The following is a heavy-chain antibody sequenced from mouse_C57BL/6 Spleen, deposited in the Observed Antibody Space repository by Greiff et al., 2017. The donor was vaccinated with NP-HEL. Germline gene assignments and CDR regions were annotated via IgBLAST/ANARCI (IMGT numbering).Heavy chain of an antibody. V-gene: IGHV1-81*01. D-gene: IGHD1-1*01. CDR2: IYPRSGNT. CDR3: ASHYYGSSYAMDY. J-gene: IGHJ4*01. CDR1: GYTFTSYG. Sequence: VQLQQSGAELARPGASVKLSCKASGYTFTSYGISWVKQRTGQGLEWIGEIYPRSGNTYYNEKFKGKATLTADKSSSTAYMELRSLTSEDSAVYVCASHYYGSSYAMDYWGQGTSVTVSS.